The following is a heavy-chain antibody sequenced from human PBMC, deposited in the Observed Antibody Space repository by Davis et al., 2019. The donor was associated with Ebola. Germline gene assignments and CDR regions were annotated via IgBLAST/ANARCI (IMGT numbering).Heavy chain of an antibody. CDR2: INHRGNT. V-gene: IGHV4-59*11. J-gene: IGHJ4*02. CDR3: ARDKGGYYGSGSQGSPFDS. Sequence: PSETLSLTCTVSGGSISNHYWNWIRQSPGKGLEWIGYINHRGNTQSNPSLKSRVTISLDTSKNQFSLNLSSVTAADTAVYYCARDKGGYYGSGSQGSPFDSWGQGTLVAVSS. D-gene: IGHD3-10*01. CDR1: GGSISNHY.